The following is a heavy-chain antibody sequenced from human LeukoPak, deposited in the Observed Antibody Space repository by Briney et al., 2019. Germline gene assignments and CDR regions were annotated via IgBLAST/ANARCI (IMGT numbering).Heavy chain of an antibody. V-gene: IGHV1-18*01. J-gene: IGHJ6*02. Sequence: GSVKVSCKAPGYTFTSYGISRVRPAPGQGLEWMGWISAYNGNTNYAQKLQSRVTMTTDTSTSTAYMELRSLRSDDTAVYYCARVSSYYYYYYGMDVWGQGTTVTVSS. CDR1: GYTFTSYG. CDR2: ISAYNGNT. CDR3: ARVSSYYYYYYGMDV. D-gene: IGHD2/OR15-2a*01.